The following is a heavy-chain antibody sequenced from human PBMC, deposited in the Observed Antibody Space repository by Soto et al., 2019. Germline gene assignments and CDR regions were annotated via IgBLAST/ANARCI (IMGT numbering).Heavy chain of an antibody. CDR2: IGRRGETI. CDR3: ARDSRGGAARRPTFYY. CDR1: GFTFSSFE. D-gene: IGHD6-6*01. Sequence: GGFLRLSCVGSGFTFSSFEMNWVRQTPGKGLEWLSYIGRRGETIYYADSVKGRFTISRDNAKSSLFLQMNGLRDEDTGIYYCARDSRGGAARRPTFYYWGRGTLVTVSS. J-gene: IGHJ4*02. V-gene: IGHV3-48*03.